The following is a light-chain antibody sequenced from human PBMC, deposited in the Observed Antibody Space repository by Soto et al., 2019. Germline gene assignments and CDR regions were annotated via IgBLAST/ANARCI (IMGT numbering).Light chain of an antibody. Sequence: EIVMTQSPATLSVSPGERATLSCRASQGIGSTLAWYQQKPGQTPKLLIYDASTRATGVPARFSGGGSGTEFTLTINSLEPEDFAVYYCQQYGSSPPVTFGPGTKVDIK. J-gene: IGKJ3*01. CDR3: QQYGSSPPVT. CDR1: QGIGST. CDR2: DAS. V-gene: IGKV3-15*01.